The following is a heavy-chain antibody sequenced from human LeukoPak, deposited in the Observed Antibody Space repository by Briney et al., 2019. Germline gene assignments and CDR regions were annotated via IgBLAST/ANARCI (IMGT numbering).Heavy chain of an antibody. CDR1: GGSISSYY. CDR3: ARVPAASYYYYYYMDA. D-gene: IGHD2-2*01. V-gene: IGHV4-4*09. Sequence: SETLSLTCTVSGGSISSYYWSWIRQPPGKGLEWIGYIHSSGSTNYNPSLKSQVTVSVDTSNNQFSLKLSSVTAADTAVYYCARVPAASYYYYYYMDAWGKGTTVTVSS. J-gene: IGHJ6*03. CDR2: IHSSGST.